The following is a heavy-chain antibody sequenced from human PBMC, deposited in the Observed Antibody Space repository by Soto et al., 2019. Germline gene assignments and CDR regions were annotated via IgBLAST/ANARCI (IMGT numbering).Heavy chain of an antibody. CDR2: ISSSSTYI. Sequence: GGSLRLSCEASGFTFGDSYMAWIRQAPGEGLEWISYISSSSTYIKYADSVKGRFTISRDNAKNSLYLQMTNLRVGDTAVYYCARDQAITGTLFDPWGQGTLVTVSS. CDR3: ARDQAITGTLFDP. CDR1: GFTFGDSY. V-gene: IGHV3-11*06. J-gene: IGHJ5*02. D-gene: IGHD1-20*01.